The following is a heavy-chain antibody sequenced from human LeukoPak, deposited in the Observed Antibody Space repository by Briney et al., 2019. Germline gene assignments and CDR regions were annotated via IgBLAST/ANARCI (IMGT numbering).Heavy chain of an antibody. Sequence: GGSLRLSCAASGFTFSSYAMHWVRQAPGKGLEWVAVISYDGSNKYYADSVKGRFTISRDNAKNSLYLQMNSLRAEDTAVYYCARNKRLVDYWGQGTLVTVSS. CDR2: ISYDGSNK. J-gene: IGHJ4*02. CDR1: GFTFSSYA. V-gene: IGHV3-30-3*01. D-gene: IGHD1/OR15-1a*01. CDR3: ARNKRLVDY.